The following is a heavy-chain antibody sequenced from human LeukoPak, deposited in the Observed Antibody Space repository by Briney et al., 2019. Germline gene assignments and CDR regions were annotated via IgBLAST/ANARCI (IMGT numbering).Heavy chain of an antibody. Sequence: PGRSLRLSCAASGFTFDDYAMHWVRQAPGKGLEWVSGISWNSGSIGYADSVKGRFTISRDNSKNSLYLQMNSLRTEDTALYYCAKGGAMGDFDYWGQGTLVTVSS. J-gene: IGHJ4*02. CDR3: AKGGAMGDFDY. D-gene: IGHD3-16*01. V-gene: IGHV3-9*01. CDR2: ISWNSGSI. CDR1: GFTFDDYA.